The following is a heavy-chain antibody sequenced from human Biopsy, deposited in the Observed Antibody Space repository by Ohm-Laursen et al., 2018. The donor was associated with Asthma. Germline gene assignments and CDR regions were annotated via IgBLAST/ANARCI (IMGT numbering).Heavy chain of an antibody. CDR2: ITHDGSRM. CDR3: AKNNDQQLTY. CDR1: GFTFSSNA. Sequence: SLRLSCTAFGFTFSSNAMHWARQAPGKGLQWVAVITHDGSRMYYADSVRGRFTISRDNSRNTLYLEMSSLRVDDTAVYYCAKNNDQQLTYWGRGTLVTVSS. D-gene: IGHD6-13*01. J-gene: IGHJ4*02. V-gene: IGHV3-30*04.